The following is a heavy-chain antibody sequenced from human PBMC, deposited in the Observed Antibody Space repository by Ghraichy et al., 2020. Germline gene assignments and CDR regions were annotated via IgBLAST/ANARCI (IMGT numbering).Heavy chain of an antibody. Sequence: GWSLRLSCAASGFTFSSYGMHWVRQPPGKGLEWVAFIRFDGSNKYYANSVTGRFTVSRDNSKNTLYLQMNSLRTEDTALYFCAKQGTRGVATTDYWGQGTLVTASS. D-gene: IGHD5-12*01. CDR2: IRFDGSNK. CDR1: GFTFSSYG. CDR3: AKQGTRGVATTDY. V-gene: IGHV3-30*02. J-gene: IGHJ4*02.